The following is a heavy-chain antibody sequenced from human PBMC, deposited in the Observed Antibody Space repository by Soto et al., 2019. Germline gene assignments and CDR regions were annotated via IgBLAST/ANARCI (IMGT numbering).Heavy chain of an antibody. CDR3: AKSPTTIVRGVFDY. Sequence: VGSLRLSGATSGFTFSKYWMHWVRQVPGRGLVWVSRIDTDGSTTSYADFAKGRFTISRDNAKNTLYLQMNSLRAEDTAVYYCAKSPTTIVRGVFDYWGQGTLVTVSS. D-gene: IGHD3-10*01. V-gene: IGHV3-74*01. J-gene: IGHJ4*02. CDR1: GFTFSKYW. CDR2: IDTDGSTT.